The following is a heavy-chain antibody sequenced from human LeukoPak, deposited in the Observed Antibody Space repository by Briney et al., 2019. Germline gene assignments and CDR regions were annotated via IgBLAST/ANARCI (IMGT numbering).Heavy chain of an antibody. CDR3: ARAPGGTLDF. J-gene: IGHJ4*02. V-gene: IGHV1-2*02. Sequence: ASVKVSCKASGYTFTGYFMHWVRQAPGQGLEWMGCINPKSGVTKYAQKFQGRVTVTCDTSTNTLYLELRSLKLEDTAVYYCARAPGGTLDFWGQGTLVTVSS. CDR2: INPKSGVT. D-gene: IGHD4-23*01. CDR1: GYTFTGYF.